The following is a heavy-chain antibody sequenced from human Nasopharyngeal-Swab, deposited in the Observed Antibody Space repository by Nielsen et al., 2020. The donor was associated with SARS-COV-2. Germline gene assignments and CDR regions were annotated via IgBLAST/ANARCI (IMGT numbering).Heavy chain of an antibody. V-gene: IGHV3-33*03. CDR3: VKDEHSFHIGPPDY. CDR2: IWYDASKI. Sequence: GGSLRLSCAASGFAFGSYGMHWVRQAPGRGLEWVAVIWYDASKIYYADSVKGRFTISRDNSKNTLFLEMSGLRPEDSAMYYCVKDEHSFHIGPPDYWGQGALVTVSS. J-gene: IGHJ4*02. D-gene: IGHD5-18*01. CDR1: GFAFGSYG.